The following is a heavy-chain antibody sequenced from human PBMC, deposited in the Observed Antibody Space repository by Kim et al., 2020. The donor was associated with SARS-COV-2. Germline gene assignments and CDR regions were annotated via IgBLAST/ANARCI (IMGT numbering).Heavy chain of an antibody. CDR3: AREFFPERYSSGYYYYGMDV. D-gene: IGHD6-19*01. J-gene: IGHJ6*02. CDR1: GYTFTSYA. CDR2: INTNTGNP. V-gene: IGHV7-4-1*02. Sequence: ASVKVSCKASGYTFTSYAMNWVRQAPGQGLEWMGWINTNTGNPTYARGFTGRFVFSLDTSVSTAYLQISSLKAEDTAVYYCAREFFPERYSSGYYYYGMDVWGQGTTVTVSS.